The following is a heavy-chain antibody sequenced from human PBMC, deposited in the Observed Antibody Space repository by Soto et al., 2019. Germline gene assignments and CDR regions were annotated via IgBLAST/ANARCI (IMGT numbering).Heavy chain of an antibody. CDR2: IDGSGGTT. Sequence: GGSLRLSCAASGFPFSSTDMTWVRQAPGKGLDWVSTIDGSGGTTYYADSVKGRFTISRDNSMNTVYLQMNSLRADDTALYYCAKNSGWFNTWGQGALVTVPS. CDR1: GFPFSSTD. J-gene: IGHJ5*02. CDR3: AKNSGWFNT. D-gene: IGHD3-10*01. V-gene: IGHV3-23*01.